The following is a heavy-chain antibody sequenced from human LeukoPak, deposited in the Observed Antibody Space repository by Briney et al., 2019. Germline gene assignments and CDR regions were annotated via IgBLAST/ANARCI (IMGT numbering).Heavy chain of an antibody. J-gene: IGHJ4*02. V-gene: IGHV4-59*08. Sequence: SETLSLTCTVSGGSISSYYWSWLRQPPGKGREWTGYIYYSGSTNYNPSLKSRVTISVDTSKNQFSLKLSSVTAADTAVYYCARGNRGVLRYFDWLPDFDYWGQGTLVAVSS. CDR2: IYYSGST. D-gene: IGHD3-9*01. CDR3: ARGNRGVLRYFDWLPDFDY. CDR1: GGSISSYY.